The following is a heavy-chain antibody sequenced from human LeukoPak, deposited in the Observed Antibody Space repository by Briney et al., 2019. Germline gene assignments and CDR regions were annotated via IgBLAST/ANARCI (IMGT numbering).Heavy chain of an antibody. Sequence: GGSLRLSCAASGFTFSSYWMHWVRQAPGKGLVWVSRINTDGSSTSYADSVKGRFTISRDNAKNTLYLQMNSLRAEDTAVYYCASITGTTALGDWGQGTLVAVSS. CDR1: GFTFSSYW. CDR2: INTDGSST. CDR3: ASITGTTALGD. J-gene: IGHJ4*02. D-gene: IGHD1-20*01. V-gene: IGHV3-74*01.